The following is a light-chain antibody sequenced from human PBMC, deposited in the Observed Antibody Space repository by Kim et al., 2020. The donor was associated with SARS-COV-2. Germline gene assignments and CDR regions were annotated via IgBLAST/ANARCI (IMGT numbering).Light chain of an antibody. CDR1: SSDVGGYNY. CDR2: DVS. CDR3: SSYASSSTLV. J-gene: IGLJ3*02. Sequence: GHSVPIACTGSSSDVGGYNYVSWYQQQPGKAPKLMIYDVSKRPSGVSNRFSGSKSGNTASLTISGLQAEDEADYYCSSYASSSTLVFGGGTQLTVL. V-gene: IGLV2-14*03.